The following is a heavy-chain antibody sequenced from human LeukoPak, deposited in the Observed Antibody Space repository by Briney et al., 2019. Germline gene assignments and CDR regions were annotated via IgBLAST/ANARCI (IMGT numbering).Heavy chain of an antibody. CDR1: GGSISGFY. J-gene: IGHJ3*02. CDR2: IYYSGDS. V-gene: IGHV4-59*12. Sequence: KSSETLSLTCTVSGGSISGFYWSWIRQPPGKGLEWIGYIYYSGDSNYNPSLKSRVTMSLDTSKNQLSLRLSSVTAADTAVYYCARGGRPEVAFDIWGQGTMVTVSS. D-gene: IGHD1-26*01. CDR3: ARGGRPEVAFDI.